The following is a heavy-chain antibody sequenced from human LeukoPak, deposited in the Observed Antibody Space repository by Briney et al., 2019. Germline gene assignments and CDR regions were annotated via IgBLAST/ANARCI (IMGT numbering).Heavy chain of an antibody. CDR3: ARGNNYGDHVGIYFDY. D-gene: IGHD4-17*01. V-gene: IGHV3-7*03. J-gene: IGHJ4*02. CDR1: GFTFDDYG. Sequence: PGGSLRLSCAASGFTFDDYGMSWVRQAPGKGLEWVANIKQDESEKYYVDSVKGRFSITRDNAKNSMYLQINSLRAEDTAVYHCARGNNYGDHVGIYFDYWGQGTLVTVSS. CDR2: IKQDESEK.